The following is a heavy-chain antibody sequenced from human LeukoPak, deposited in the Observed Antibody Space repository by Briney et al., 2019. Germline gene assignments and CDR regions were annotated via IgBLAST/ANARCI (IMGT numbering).Heavy chain of an antibody. CDR1: GFTVSSNY. CDR3: ARGGRRSRQGHRVYYFDY. Sequence: GGSLRLSCAASGFTVSSNYMSWVRQAPGKGLEWVSVIYSGGSTYYADSVKGRFTISRDNSKNTLYLQMNSLRAEDTAVYYCARGGRRSRQGHRVYYFDYWGQGTLVTVSS. D-gene: IGHD6-6*01. J-gene: IGHJ4*02. V-gene: IGHV3-53*05. CDR2: IYSGGST.